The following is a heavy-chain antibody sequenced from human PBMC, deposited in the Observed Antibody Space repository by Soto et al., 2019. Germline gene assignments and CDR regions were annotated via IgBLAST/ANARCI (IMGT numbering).Heavy chain of an antibody. CDR3: ARDPIFYYPSSGYGGSYFDY. CDR1: GASVTSDDYY. V-gene: IGHV4-30-4*01. D-gene: IGHD3-22*01. CDR2: IYHSGST. Sequence: SETLSLTCAVSGASVTSDDYYWSWIRQPPGKGLEWIGYIYHSGSTYCNPSLKSRVSISIDTSQNQFSLKLTSLTAADTAVYYCARDPIFYYPSSGYGGSYFDYWGQGSRVTVS. J-gene: IGHJ4*02.